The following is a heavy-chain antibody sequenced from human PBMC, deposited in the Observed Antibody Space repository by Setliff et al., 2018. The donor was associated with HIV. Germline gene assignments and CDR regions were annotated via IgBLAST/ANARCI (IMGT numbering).Heavy chain of an antibody. CDR1: GGAFSGYA. V-gene: IGHV1-2*02. CDR2: ITPNGDDT. J-gene: IGHJ4*02. D-gene: IGHD3-3*01. CDR3: ARVADRNYDFWSAYEY. Sequence: VASVKVSCKASGGAFSGYALSWVRQAPGQGLEWMGWITPNGDDTNYPQKFEGRVTLTRDTSIATAYMELRSLTSDDTAVYYCARVADRNYDFWSAYEYWGQGTLVTVSS.